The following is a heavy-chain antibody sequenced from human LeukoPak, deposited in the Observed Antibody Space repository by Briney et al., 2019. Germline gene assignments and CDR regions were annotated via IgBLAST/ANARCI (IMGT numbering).Heavy chain of an antibody. Sequence: GGSLRLSCAASGFTFSSYWMSWVRQAPGKGLEWVANIKQDGSEKYYVDSVKGRFTISRDNAKNSLYLQMNSLRAEDTAVYYCARDQGFLEWFPTSDYWGQGTLVTVSS. J-gene: IGHJ4*02. D-gene: IGHD3-3*01. CDR2: IKQDGSEK. CDR1: GFTFSSYW. CDR3: ARDQGFLEWFPTSDY. V-gene: IGHV3-7*01.